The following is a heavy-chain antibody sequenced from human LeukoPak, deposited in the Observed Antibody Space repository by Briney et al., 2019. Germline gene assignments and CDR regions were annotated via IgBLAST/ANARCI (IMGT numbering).Heavy chain of an antibody. CDR2: VNDNGDRT. CDR3: VKGGWLDY. CDR1: GFSFTTFE. Sequence: GGSLRLSCAASGFSFTTFEMSWVRQAPGKGLEWVSMVNDNGDRTYYADSVKGRFTISRDNSKNTLYLQMNNLRAEDTAIYFCVKGGWLDYWGQGTLVTVSS. V-gene: IGHV3-23*01. D-gene: IGHD5-12*01. J-gene: IGHJ4*02.